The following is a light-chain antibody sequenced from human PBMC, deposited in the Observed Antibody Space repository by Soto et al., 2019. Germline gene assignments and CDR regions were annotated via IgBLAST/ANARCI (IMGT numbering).Light chain of an antibody. CDR2: RAP. CDR3: QQYKTYMYN. V-gene: IGKV1-5*03. J-gene: IGKJ2*01. Sequence: DIQMTQSPSTLSASVGDRVTITCRASQSIDSWLAWYQQKPGKAPKLLIYRAPSLESGVTSGFSGSGSGTEFTLCISGPQPDDFATCCCQQYKTYMYNFAQGTKLEI. CDR1: QSIDSW.